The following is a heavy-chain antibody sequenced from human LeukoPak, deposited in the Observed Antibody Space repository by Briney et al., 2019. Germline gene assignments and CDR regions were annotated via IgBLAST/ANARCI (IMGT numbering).Heavy chain of an antibody. Sequence: PGWSLRLSCAASGFGVSTSYMAWVRQTPGKGLEWVSVIYTGDAIYYADPVKGRFTISRDNSKNTVYLQMNSLRTEDTAVYYCTRRRYHLLLERYYYFYTDVWGKGTTVTVSS. V-gene: IGHV3-53*01. CDR2: IYTGDAI. CDR3: TRRRYHLLLERYYYFYTDV. J-gene: IGHJ6*03. D-gene: IGHD2-21*01. CDR1: GFGVSTSY.